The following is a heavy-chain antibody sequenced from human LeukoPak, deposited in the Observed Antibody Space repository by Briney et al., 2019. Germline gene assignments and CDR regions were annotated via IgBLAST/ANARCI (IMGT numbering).Heavy chain of an antibody. CDR3: AKLMGALTRLSSFDY. CDR1: GFTFSSYA. V-gene: IGHV3-23*01. Sequence: GASLRLSCAASGFTFSSYAMSWVRQAPGKGLEWVSAISGSGGSTYCADSVKGRFTISRDNSKNTLYLQMNSLRAEDTAVYYCAKLMGALTRLSSFDYWGQGTLVTVSS. D-gene: IGHD1-26*01. J-gene: IGHJ4*02. CDR2: ISGSGGST.